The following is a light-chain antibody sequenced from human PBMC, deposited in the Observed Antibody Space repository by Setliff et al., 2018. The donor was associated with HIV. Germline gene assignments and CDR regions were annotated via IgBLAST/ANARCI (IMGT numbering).Light chain of an antibody. CDR1: SSDVGDYNY. V-gene: IGLV2-14*03. Sequence: QSVLTQPASVSGSPGQSITISCTGSSSDVGDYNYVSWYQQHPGKAPKLMISDVSNRPSGVANRFSGSKSGNTAPLTISGLQAEDDADYYCSSYTSSTPLYVFGTGTKVTVL. CDR2: DVS. J-gene: IGLJ1*01. CDR3: SSYTSSTPLYV.